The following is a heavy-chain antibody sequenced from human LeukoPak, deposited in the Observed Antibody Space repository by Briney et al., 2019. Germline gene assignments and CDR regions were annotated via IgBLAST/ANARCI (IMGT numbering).Heavy chain of an antibody. J-gene: IGHJ4*02. CDR3: ARHAGRIAAAFHFGY. V-gene: IGHV1-2*02. CDR1: GYTFTGYY. D-gene: IGHD6-13*01. CDR2: INPNSGGT. Sequence: ASVKVSCKASGYTFTGYYMHWVRQAPGQGLEWMGWINPNSGGTNYAQKFQGRVTMTRDTSISTAYMELSRLRSDDTAVYYCARHAGRIAAAFHFGYWGQGTLVTVSS.